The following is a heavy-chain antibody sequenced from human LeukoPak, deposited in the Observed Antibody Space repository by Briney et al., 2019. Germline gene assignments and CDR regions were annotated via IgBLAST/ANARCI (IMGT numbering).Heavy chain of an antibody. CDR2: INHSGST. CDR3: ARGRYYDSSGSIDY. CDR1: GGSFSGYY. V-gene: IGHV4-34*01. D-gene: IGHD3-22*01. J-gene: IGHJ4*02. Sequence: SETLSLTCAVYGGSFSGYYWSWIRQPPGKGLEWIGEINHSGSTNYNPSLKSRVTISADTSKNQFSLKLSSVTAADTAVYYCARGRYYDSSGSIDYWGQGTLVTVSS.